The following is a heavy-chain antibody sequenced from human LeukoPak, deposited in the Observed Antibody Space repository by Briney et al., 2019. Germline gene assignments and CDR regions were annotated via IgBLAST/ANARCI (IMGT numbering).Heavy chain of an antibody. CDR1: GYTFTDYF. Sequence: AASVKVSCKISGYTFTDYFIHWVRQAPGQGLEWMEWTSPKSGDRKCTQKFQGRVTMTRDTSISTVYMELDRLTFDDTAVYFCARDNYGTLDYWGQGSLVTVSS. CDR3: ARDNYGTLDY. J-gene: IGHJ4*02. CDR2: TSPKSGDR. D-gene: IGHD4-17*01. V-gene: IGHV1-2*02.